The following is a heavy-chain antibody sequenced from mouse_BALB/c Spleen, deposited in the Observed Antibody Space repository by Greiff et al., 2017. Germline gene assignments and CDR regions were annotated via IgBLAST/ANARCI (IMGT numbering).Heavy chain of an antibody. D-gene: IGHD1-1*01. CDR3: NAWLLRYEERFDY. CDR2: IDPENGDT. Sequence: VQLKQSGAELVRSGASVKLSCTASGFNIKDYYMHWVKQRPEQGLEWIGWIDPENGDTEYAPKFQGKATMTADTSSNTAYLQLSSLTSEDTAVYYCNAWLLRYEERFDYWGQGTTLTVSS. J-gene: IGHJ2*01. CDR1: GFNIKDYY. V-gene: IGHV14-4*02.